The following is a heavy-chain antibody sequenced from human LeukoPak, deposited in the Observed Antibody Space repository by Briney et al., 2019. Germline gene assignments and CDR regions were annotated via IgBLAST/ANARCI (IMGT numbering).Heavy chain of an antibody. CDR3: VTIGGDYVSFDN. D-gene: IGHD4-17*01. Sequence: PGGSLRPSCAASEFTVSSNYMSWVRQAPGKGLEWVSVIYSGGSTYYADSVKGRFTISRHNSKNTLYLQMNSLRGEDTAVYYCVTIGGDYVSFDNWGQGTLVTVTS. CDR1: EFTVSSNY. J-gene: IGHJ4*02. V-gene: IGHV3-53*04. CDR2: IYSGGST.